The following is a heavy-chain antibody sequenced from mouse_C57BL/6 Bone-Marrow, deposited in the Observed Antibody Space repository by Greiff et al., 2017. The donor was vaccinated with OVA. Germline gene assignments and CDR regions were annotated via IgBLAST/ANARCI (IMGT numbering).Heavy chain of an antibody. CDR1: GYTFTDYE. CDR2: IDPETGGT. Sequence: VKLQQSGAELVRPGASVTLSCKASGYTFTDYEMHWVKQTPVHGLEWIGAIDPETGGTAYNQKFKGKAILTADKSSSTAYMELRSLTSEDSAVYYCTRPGGAMDYWGQGTSVTVSS. J-gene: IGHJ4*01. V-gene: IGHV1-15*01. CDR3: TRPGGAMDY.